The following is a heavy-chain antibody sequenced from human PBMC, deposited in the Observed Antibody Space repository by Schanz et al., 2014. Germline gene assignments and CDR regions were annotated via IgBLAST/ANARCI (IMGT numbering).Heavy chain of an antibody. V-gene: IGHV1-69*02. Sequence: QDQLLQSGAAVKKPGSSVRVSCKASGGTLDTYKIAWVRQVPGQGLEWMGRIIPFLAVSNYAQDFQGRVTFTADRATSTVHMDLRSLRSEVTGLYYCARAGRGYAYPLNSYPMDVWGQGTTVIVSS. CDR2: IIPFLAVS. D-gene: IGHD3-16*01. J-gene: IGHJ6*02. CDR1: GGTLDTYK. CDR3: ARAGRGYAYPLNSYPMDV.